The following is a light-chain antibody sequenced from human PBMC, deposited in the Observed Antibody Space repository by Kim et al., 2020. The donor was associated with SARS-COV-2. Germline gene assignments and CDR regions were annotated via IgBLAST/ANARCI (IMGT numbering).Light chain of an antibody. J-gene: IGKJ4*01. CDR1: QSIPAT. CDR3: QQYGSTPLT. Sequence: LSLSPGERATPSCRASQSIPATAWYQQKPGQAPRLLIYGTSNRATGIPDRFSGSGSGTDFTLTISRLEPEDCAVFYCQQYGSTPLTFGGGTKVEI. CDR2: GTS. V-gene: IGKV3-20*01.